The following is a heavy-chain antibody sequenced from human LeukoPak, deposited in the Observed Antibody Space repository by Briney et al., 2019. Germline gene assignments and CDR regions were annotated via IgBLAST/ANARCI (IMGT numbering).Heavy chain of an antibody. CDR1: GYTFTGYY. Sequence: ASVKVSCKASGYTFTGYYIHWVRQATGQGLEWMGWMNPNSGNTDYAQRFQGRVTITRNTSISTAYMELSSLRSEDTAVYYCARASYRYCRGSSCYRTYYFDYWGQGTLVTVSS. D-gene: IGHD2-15*01. V-gene: IGHV1-8*03. CDR3: ARASYRYCRGSSCYRTYYFDY. J-gene: IGHJ4*02. CDR2: MNPNSGNT.